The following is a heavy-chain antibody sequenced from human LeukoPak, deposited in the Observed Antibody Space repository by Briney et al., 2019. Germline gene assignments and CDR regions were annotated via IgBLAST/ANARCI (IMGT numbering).Heavy chain of an antibody. Sequence: TLSLTCXVSGGSISSSSYYWGWIRQPPGKGLEWIGSIYYSGSTYYNPSLKSRVTISVDTSKNQFSLKLSSVTAADTAVYYCARNRGYCSSTSCYRDYYYYGMDVWGQGTTVTVSS. D-gene: IGHD2-2*02. V-gene: IGHV4-39*07. CDR3: ARNRGYCSSTSCYRDYYYYGMDV. CDR2: IYYSGST. J-gene: IGHJ6*02. CDR1: GGSISSSSYY.